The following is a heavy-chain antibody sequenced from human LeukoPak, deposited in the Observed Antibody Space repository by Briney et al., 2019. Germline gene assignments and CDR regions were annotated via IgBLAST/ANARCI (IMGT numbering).Heavy chain of an antibody. CDR1: GGTFSSYT. J-gene: IGHJ5*02. CDR2: IIPILGIA. Sequence: SVKVSCKASGGTFSSYTISWVRQAPGQGLEWMGRIIPILGIANYAQKFQGRVTITADKSTSTAYMELSSLRSEDMSVYYGARSIAAAGPYNWFDPWGQGTLVTVSS. D-gene: IGHD6-13*01. V-gene: IGHV1-69*02. CDR3: ARSIAAAGPYNWFDP.